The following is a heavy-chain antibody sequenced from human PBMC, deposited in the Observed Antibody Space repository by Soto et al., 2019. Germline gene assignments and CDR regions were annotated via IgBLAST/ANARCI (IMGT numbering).Heavy chain of an antibody. CDR3: VRHAQWIIRAY. CDR2: IIPIFGTA. J-gene: IGHJ4*02. CDR1: GGTFSSYA. V-gene: IGHV1-69*13. Sequence: GASVKVSCKASGGTFSSYAISWVRQAPGQGLEWMGGIIPIFGTANYAQKFQGRVTITADESTSTAYMELSSVTAADTAVYYCVRHAQWIIRAYWGQGSLVTVSS. D-gene: IGHD5-12*01.